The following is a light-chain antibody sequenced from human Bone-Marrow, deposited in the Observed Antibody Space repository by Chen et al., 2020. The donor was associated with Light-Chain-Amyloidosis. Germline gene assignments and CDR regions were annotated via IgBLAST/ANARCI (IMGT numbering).Light chain of an antibody. CDR3: QQRSNWPPLT. J-gene: IGKJ4*01. CDR2: DAS. CDR1: QSVSSY. Sequence: EIVLTQSPATLSLSPGERATLSCRASQSVSSYLAWYQQKPGQAPRLLIYDASNRATGIPARFSGSGSGTDFNLTNSSLEPEDFAVYYCQQRSNWPPLTFGGGTRVEIK. V-gene: IGKV3-11*01.